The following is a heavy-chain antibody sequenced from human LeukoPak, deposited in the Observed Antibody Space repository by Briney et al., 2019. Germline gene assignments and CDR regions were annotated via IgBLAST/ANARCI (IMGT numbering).Heavy chain of an antibody. V-gene: IGHV3-23*01. CDR2: ISDTGNT. CDR3: AKAPVTTCRGAFCYPFDY. CDR1: GFTLSSYS. D-gene: IGHD2-15*01. Sequence: GGSLTLSCAASGFTLSSYSISWVRQAPAKGLQWVSAISDTGNTYHADSVKGRFTISRDSSKNTLFLQMNRLRPEDAAVYYCAKAPVTTCRGAFCYPFDYWGLGTLVTVSS. J-gene: IGHJ4*02.